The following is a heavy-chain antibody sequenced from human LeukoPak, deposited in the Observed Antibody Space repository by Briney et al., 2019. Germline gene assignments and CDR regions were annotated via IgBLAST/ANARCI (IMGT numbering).Heavy chain of an antibody. J-gene: IGHJ5*02. V-gene: IGHV3-21*01. CDR3: AREPWGDRYPHVS. CDR2: ISSSSSFI. Sequence: GGSLRLSCAASGFTFSGYSMNWVRQAPGKGLEWVSSISSSSSFIYYADSVKGRFTTSRDNAKNSPHLQMSSLRAEDTAVYYCAREPWGDRYPHVSWGQGTLVAVSS. CDR1: GFTFSGYS. D-gene: IGHD3-10*01.